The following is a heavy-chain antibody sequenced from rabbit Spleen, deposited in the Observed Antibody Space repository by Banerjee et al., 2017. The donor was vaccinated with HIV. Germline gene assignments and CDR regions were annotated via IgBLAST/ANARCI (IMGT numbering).Heavy chain of an antibody. D-gene: IGHD8-1*01. V-gene: IGHV1S45*01. CDR3: ARDSGSSFSSYGMDL. J-gene: IGHJ6*01. CDR1: GFSFNNYYY. CDR2: IYTGGSGGI. Sequence: QEQLEESGGDLVKPGASLTLTCTASGFSFNNYYYIYWVRQAPGKGLEWIGCIYTGGSGGIYYASWATGRFTISKTSSTTVPLQMTSLTVADTATYFCARDSGSSFSSYGMDLWGQGTLVTVS.